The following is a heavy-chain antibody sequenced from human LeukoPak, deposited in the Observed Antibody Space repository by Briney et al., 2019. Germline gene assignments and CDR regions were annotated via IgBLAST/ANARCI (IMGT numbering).Heavy chain of an antibody. Sequence: LRLSCAASGFTFSSYGMHWIRQHPGKGLEWIGYIYYSGSTYYNPSLKSRVTISVDTSKNQFSLKLSSVTAADTAVYYCARGLSGSRWLQSAYDYWGQGTLVTVSS. CDR1: GFTFSSYG. D-gene: IGHD5-24*01. CDR2: IYYSGST. V-gene: IGHV4-31*02. J-gene: IGHJ4*02. CDR3: ARGLSGSRWLQSAYDY.